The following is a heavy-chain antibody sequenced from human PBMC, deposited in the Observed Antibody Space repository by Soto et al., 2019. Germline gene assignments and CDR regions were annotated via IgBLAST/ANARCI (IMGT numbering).Heavy chain of an antibody. Sequence: QVQLVQSGAEVQKPWASVKVSCKASGYTFTSYGISWVRQAPGQGLEWMGWISAYNGNTNYEQKLQGRVTMTTDTSTSTFYMELRILRSDDTAVYYCARYGRIVVGAIGYSYGMDVWGQETTVTVSS. CDR1: GYTFTSYG. CDR2: ISAYNGNT. V-gene: IGHV1-18*01. J-gene: IGHJ6*02. D-gene: IGHD2-2*01. CDR3: ARYGRIVVGAIGYSYGMDV.